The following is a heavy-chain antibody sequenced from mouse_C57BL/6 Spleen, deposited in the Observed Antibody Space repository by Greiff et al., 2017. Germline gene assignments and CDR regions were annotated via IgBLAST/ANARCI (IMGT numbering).Heavy chain of an antibody. D-gene: IGHD1-1*01. Sequence: QVQLQQSGPGLVQPSQSLSITCTVSGFSLTSYGVHWVRQSPGKGLEWLGVIWRGGSTDYNAAFMSRLSITKDNSKSQVFFKMNSLQADDTAIYYCAKNGDYYGSSYHFDYWGQGPLSQSPQ. V-gene: IGHV2-5*01. J-gene: IGHJ2*01. CDR2: IWRGGST. CDR1: GFSLTSYG. CDR3: AKNGDYYGSSYHFDY.